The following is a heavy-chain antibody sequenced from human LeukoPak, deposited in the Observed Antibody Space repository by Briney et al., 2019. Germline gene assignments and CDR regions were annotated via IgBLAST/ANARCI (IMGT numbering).Heavy chain of an antibody. CDR2: ISTSSSYI. CDR3: ARGGIAVAGIPIDY. J-gene: IGHJ4*02. Sequence: GGSLRLSCAASGFTFSCCSMNWVRQAPGKGLEWVSSISTSSSYIYYADSVKGRFTISRDNARKSLYLQMNSLRAEDTAVYYCARGGIAVAGIPIDYWGQGTLVTVSP. CDR1: GFTFSCCS. V-gene: IGHV3-21*01. D-gene: IGHD6-19*01.